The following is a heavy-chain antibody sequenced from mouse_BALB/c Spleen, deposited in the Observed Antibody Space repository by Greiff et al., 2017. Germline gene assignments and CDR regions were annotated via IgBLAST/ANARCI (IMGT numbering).Heavy chain of an antibody. D-gene: IGHD1-1*01. Sequence: QVQLQQSGAGLVRPGSSVKISCKASGYAFSSYWMNWVQQRPGQGLEWIGQIYPGDGATNYNGKFKGKATLTADKSSSTAYMQLSSLTSEDSAVYFCASLYYYGSRGNWYFDVWGAGTTVTVSS. CDR3: ASLYYYGSRGNWYFDV. CDR1: GYAFSSYW. J-gene: IGHJ1*01. CDR2: IYPGDGAT. V-gene: IGHV1-80*01.